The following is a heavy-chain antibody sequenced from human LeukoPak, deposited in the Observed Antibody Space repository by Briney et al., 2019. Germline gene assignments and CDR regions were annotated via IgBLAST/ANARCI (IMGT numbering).Heavy chain of an antibody. CDR3: ARDHMEWLYYYYYYYMDV. J-gene: IGHJ6*03. V-gene: IGHV3-33*01. D-gene: IGHD3-3*01. Sequence: PGGSLRLSCAASGFTFSSYGMHWVRQAPGKGLEWVAVIWYDGSNKYYADSVKGRFTISRDNSKNTLYLQMNSLRAEDTAVYYCARDHMEWLYYYYYYYMDVWGKGTTVTVSS. CDR1: GFTFSSYG. CDR2: IWYDGSNK.